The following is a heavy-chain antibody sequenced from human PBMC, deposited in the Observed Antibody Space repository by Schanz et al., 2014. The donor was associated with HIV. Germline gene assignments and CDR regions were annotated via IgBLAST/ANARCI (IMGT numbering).Heavy chain of an antibody. CDR1: GFSLSGYG. Sequence: EVHLVESGGVVVQPGGSLRLSCAASGFSLSGYGMNWVRQAPGKGLEWVSSISSSDTLLYYADSVKGRFTISRDNSKNTLFLQMNSLRAEDTAVYYCARVEGPPTFYYYYYGSDVWGQGTTVTVSS. CDR3: ARVEGPPTFYYYYYGSDV. CDR2: ISSSDTLL. V-gene: IGHV3-21*01. D-gene: IGHD4-4*01. J-gene: IGHJ6*02.